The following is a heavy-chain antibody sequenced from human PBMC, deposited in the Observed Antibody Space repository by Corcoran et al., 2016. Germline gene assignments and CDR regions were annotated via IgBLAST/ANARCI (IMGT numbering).Heavy chain of an antibody. CDR2: ISYDGSNK. J-gene: IGHJ6*02. V-gene: IGHV3-30*18. D-gene: IGHD3-10*01. CDR3: AKAGGYYGSGSLIPPGFGMDV. Sequence: QVQLVESGGGVVQPGRSLRLSCAASGFTFSSYGMHWVRQAPGKGLEWVAVISYDGSNKYYADSVKGRFTISRDNSKNTLYLQMNSLGAEDTAVYYCAKAGGYYGSGSLIPPGFGMDVWGQGTTVTVSS. CDR1: GFTFSSYG.